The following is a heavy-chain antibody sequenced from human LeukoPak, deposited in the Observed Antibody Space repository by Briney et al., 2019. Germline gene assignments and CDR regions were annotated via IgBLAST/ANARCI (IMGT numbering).Heavy chain of an antibody. Sequence: GRSLRLSCAASGFTFNNYAMSWVRQAPGKGLEWVSTISGSGGSTYYADSVKGRFTISRDNSKNTLYMQKNRLRAEDTAVYYCERRSYYDSTGYPFDYWGQGALVTVSS. J-gene: IGHJ4*02. V-gene: IGHV3-23*01. CDR1: GFTFNNYA. CDR2: ISGSGGST. D-gene: IGHD3-22*01. CDR3: ERRSYYDSTGYPFDY.